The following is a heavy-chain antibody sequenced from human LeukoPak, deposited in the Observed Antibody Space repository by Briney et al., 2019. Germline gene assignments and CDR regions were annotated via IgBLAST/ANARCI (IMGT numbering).Heavy chain of an antibody. CDR2: IWFDESNK. D-gene: IGHD5-24*01. V-gene: IGHV3-33*01. CDR1: GFTFSDYG. CDR3: ARDFGGDGYNS. J-gene: IGHJ4*02. Sequence: SLRLSCVASGFTFSDYGMHWVRQAPGKGLEWVAVIWFDESNKYYADSVKGRFTISRDNSKNTLYLQMNSLRVEDTAVYYCARDFGGDGYNSWGQGTLVTVSS.